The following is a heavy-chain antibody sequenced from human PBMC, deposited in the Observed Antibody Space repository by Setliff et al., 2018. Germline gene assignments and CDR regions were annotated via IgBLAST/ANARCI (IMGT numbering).Heavy chain of an antibody. CDR1: GFTFTSYH. V-gene: IGHV3-30*02. CDR3: AKDPTSRYYNFWSGYFTDDYYYYYGMDV. Sequence: GGSLRLSCAASGFTFTSYHMHWVRQAPGKGLEWVAFIRYDGTNKYYADSVKGRFTVSRDNSKNTLYLQMNSLRAEDTAVYYCAKDPTSRYYNFWSGYFTDDYYYYYGMDVWGQGTTVTVSS. CDR2: IRYDGTNK. D-gene: IGHD3-3*01. J-gene: IGHJ6*02.